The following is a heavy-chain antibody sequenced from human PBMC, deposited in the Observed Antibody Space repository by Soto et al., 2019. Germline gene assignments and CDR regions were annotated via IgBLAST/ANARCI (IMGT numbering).Heavy chain of an antibody. V-gene: IGHV4-39*01. J-gene: IGHJ5*02. D-gene: IGHD3-22*01. Sequence: QLQLQESGPGLVKPSETLSLTCTVSGGSISSSNYYWAWIRQPPGKGLVWIGSFYYSGSTYYKPSLKSRVSISVDTSKNQFSLKLRSVTAADTALYYCARPIEGGSSGYYHWGQGTLVTVSS. CDR2: FYYSGST. CDR3: ARPIEGGSSGYYH. CDR1: GGSISSSNYY.